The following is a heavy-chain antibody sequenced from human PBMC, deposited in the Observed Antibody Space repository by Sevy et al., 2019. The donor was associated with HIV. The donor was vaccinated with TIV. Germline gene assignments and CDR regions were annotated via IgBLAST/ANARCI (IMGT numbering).Heavy chain of an antibody. V-gene: IGHV3-30*18. D-gene: IGHD3-3*01. J-gene: IGHJ6*02. CDR3: AKDWRWQQPIYGMNV. CDR1: GFSFSNYG. Sequence: GGSLRLSCAASGFSFSNYGVHWVRQAPGKGLDWVAFISHDGTKKYYLDSVKGRFTISRDNSKNTVDLQMNSLSAEDAALYYCAKDWRWQQPIYGMNVWGQGTRVTVSS. CDR2: ISHDGTKK.